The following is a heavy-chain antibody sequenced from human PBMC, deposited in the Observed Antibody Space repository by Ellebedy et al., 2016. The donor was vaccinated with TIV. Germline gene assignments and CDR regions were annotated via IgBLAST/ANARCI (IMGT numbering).Heavy chain of an antibody. D-gene: IGHD6-19*01. V-gene: IGHV1-2*02. J-gene: IGHJ4*02. CDR1: AYTFIDYH. CDR3: ARNGVSGWSDFDY. Sequence: ASVKVSCKTSAYTFIDYHIHWVRQPPRPGLAWMGWINAKRGDTIYVQKGHDRVRITRDMSISTAFLEGTELTSDDTAVDYCARNGVSGWSDFDYWGQGTLVTVSS. CDR2: INAKRGDT.